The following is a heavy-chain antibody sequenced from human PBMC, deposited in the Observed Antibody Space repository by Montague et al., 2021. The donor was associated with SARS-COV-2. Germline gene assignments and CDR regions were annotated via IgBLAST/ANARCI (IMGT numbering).Heavy chain of an antibody. Sequence: SETLSLTCTVSGGSISSYYWSWIRQPPGKGLEWIGYTYYSGSTNYNPSLKSRVTISVDTSKNQFSLKLSSVTAAGTAVYYCARGIFTIPFIPAHYYMDVWGKGTTVTVSS. V-gene: IGHV4-59*01. CDR1: GGSISSYY. J-gene: IGHJ6*03. CDR3: ARGIFTIPFIPAHYYMDV. D-gene: IGHD3-3*01. CDR2: TYYSGST.